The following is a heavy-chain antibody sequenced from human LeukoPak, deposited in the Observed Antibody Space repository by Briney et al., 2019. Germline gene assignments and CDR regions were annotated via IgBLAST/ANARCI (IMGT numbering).Heavy chain of an antibody. J-gene: IGHJ3*02. V-gene: IGHV1-69*05. Sequence: SVKVSCKASGGTFSSYAISWVRQAPGQGLEWMGRIIPIFGTANYAQKFQGRVTITTDESTSTACMELSSLRSEDTAVYYCAREFYNWKPLSGDDAFDIWGQGTMVTVSS. CDR3: AREFYNWKPLSGDDAFDI. CDR1: GGTFSSYA. CDR2: IIPIFGTA. D-gene: IGHD1-20*01.